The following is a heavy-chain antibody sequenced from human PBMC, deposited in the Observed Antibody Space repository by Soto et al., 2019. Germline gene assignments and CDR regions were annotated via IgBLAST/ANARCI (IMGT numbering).Heavy chain of an antibody. V-gene: IGHV4-34*01. D-gene: IGHD5-18*01. J-gene: IGHJ5*02. CDR1: GGSFSGYY. CDR2: INHSGST. Sequence: PSETLSLTCAVYGGSFSGYYWSWIRQPPGKGLEWIGEINHSGSTNYNPPLKSRVTISVDTSKNQSSLKLSSGTAADTAVYYCAKSVAQLWLNGWFDPWGQGTLVTVSS. CDR3: AKSVAQLWLNGWFDP.